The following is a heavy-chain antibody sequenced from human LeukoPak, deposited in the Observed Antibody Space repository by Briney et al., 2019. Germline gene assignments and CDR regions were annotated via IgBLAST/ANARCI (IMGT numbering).Heavy chain of an antibody. D-gene: IGHD6-13*01. CDR3: ARNPAAGDPVYNWFDP. Sequence: SETLSLTCTVSGGSISSSSYYWGWIRQPPGKGLEWIGSIYYSGSTYYNPSLKSRVTISVDTSKNQFSLKLSSVTAADTAVYYCARNPAAGDPVYNWFDPWGQGTLVTVSS. V-gene: IGHV4-39*01. CDR1: GGSISSSSYY. J-gene: IGHJ5*02. CDR2: IYYSGST.